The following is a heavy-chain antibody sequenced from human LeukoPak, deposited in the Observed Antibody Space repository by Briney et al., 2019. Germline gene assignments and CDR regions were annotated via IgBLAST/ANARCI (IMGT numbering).Heavy chain of an antibody. CDR3: AKMSNYYNSLGYYAFDI. CDR1: GFIVRRKY. CDR2: IYSGGSA. J-gene: IGHJ3*02. D-gene: IGHD3-22*01. Sequence: GGSLRLSCAASGFIVRRKYMSRVRQAPGKGLEGVSVIYSGGSADYADSVKGRFTISRDNSKNTLHLQMKSLRAEDTAVYYCAKMSNYYNSLGYYAFDIWGQGTMVTVSS. V-gene: IGHV3-66*01.